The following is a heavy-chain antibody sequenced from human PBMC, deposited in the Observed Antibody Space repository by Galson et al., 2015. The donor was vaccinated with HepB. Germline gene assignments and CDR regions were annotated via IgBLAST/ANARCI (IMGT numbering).Heavy chain of an antibody. Sequence: SVKVSCKASGYTFTSYDINWVRQATGQGLEWMGWMNPNSGNTGYAQKFQGRVTMTRNTSISTAYMELSSLRSEDTAVYYCARGPTRRYCSSTSCYSSRAFDIWGQGTMVTVSS. CDR3: ARGPTRRYCSSTSCYSSRAFDI. CDR2: MNPNSGNT. V-gene: IGHV1-8*01. CDR1: GYTFTSYD. D-gene: IGHD2-2*02. J-gene: IGHJ3*02.